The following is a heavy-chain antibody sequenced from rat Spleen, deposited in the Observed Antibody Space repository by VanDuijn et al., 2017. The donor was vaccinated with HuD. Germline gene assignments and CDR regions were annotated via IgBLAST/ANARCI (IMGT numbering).Heavy chain of an antibody. J-gene: IGHJ3*01. D-gene: IGHD1-11*01. CDR1: GFTFSDYN. V-gene: IGHV5S10*01. Sequence: EVQLVESGGGLVQPGRSLKLSCAASGFTFSDYNMAWVRQAPKKGLDWVATISYDGSRTFYRDSVKGRFAISRDNAKSTLSLQMDSLRSEDTATYYCTIRDGGFPGWGQGTLVTVSS. CDR2: ISYDGSRT. CDR3: TIRDGGFPG.